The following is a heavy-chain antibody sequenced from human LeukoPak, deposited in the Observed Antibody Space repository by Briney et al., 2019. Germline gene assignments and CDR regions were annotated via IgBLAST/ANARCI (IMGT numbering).Heavy chain of an antibody. CDR1: GFTFSRYG. Sequence: GGSLRLSCAASGFTFSRYGMHWGRQAPGKGLEWVAVILYDGSEKFYADSLKGRFTISRDNSKKTLYLQMNSLRAEDTAVYYCAKCPGRSTCCYYFDYWGQGTLVTVSS. D-gene: IGHD2-2*01. CDR2: ILYDGSEK. V-gene: IGHV3-30*18. CDR3: AKCPGRSTCCYYFDY. J-gene: IGHJ4*02.